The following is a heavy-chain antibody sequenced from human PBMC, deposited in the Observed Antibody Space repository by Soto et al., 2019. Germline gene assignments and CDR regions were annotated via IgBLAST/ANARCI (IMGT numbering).Heavy chain of an antibody. CDR2: IYYSGST. Sequence: SETLSLTCTVSGGSISSHYWSWIRQPPGKGLEWIGYIYYSGSTNYNPSLKSRVTISVDTSKNQFSLKLSSVTAADTAVYYCASLGSGPGDYWGQGTLVTVSS. J-gene: IGHJ4*02. D-gene: IGHD6-19*01. CDR3: ASLGSGPGDY. CDR1: GGSISSHY. V-gene: IGHV4-59*08.